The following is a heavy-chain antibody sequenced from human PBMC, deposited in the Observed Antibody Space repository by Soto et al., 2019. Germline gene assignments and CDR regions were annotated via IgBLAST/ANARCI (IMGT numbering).Heavy chain of an antibody. CDR3: AKGWITGNRMMDYGMDV. CDR1: GFTFSSYA. V-gene: IGHV3-23*01. D-gene: IGHD1-20*01. CDR2: ISGSGGST. J-gene: IGHJ6*02. Sequence: EVQLLESGGGLVQPGGSLRLSCAASGFTFSSYAMSWVRQAPGKGLEWVSAISGSGGSTYYADSVKGRFTISRDNSTNTLYLQMHSLRADDTAVYYCAKGWITGNRMMDYGMDVWGQGTTVTVSS.